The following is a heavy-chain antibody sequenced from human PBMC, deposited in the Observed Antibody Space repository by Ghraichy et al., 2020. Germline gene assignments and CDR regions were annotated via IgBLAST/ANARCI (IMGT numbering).Heavy chain of an antibody. CDR3: ARDGPYPYYYDSSGQGDYYYYYGMDV. D-gene: IGHD3-22*01. Sequence: GGSLRLSCAASGFTFSSYGMHWVRQAPGKGLEWVAVIWYDGSNKYYADSVKGRFTISRDNSKNTLYLQMNSLRAEDTAVYYCARDGPYPYYYDSSGQGDYYYYYGMDVWGQGTTVTVSS. CDR1: GFTFSSYG. V-gene: IGHV3-33*01. J-gene: IGHJ6*02. CDR2: IWYDGSNK.